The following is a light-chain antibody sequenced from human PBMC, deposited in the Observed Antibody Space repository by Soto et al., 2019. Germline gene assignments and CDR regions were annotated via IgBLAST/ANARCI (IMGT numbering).Light chain of an antibody. CDR1: QSVLYSSNNKNY. V-gene: IGKV4-1*01. J-gene: IGKJ5*01. CDR3: QQYYSTPIT. CDR2: WAS. Sequence: ILMTPSPYALAVSMGGRSTINCKSSQSVLYSSNNKNYLAWYQQKPGQPPKLLIYWASTRESGVPDRFSGSGSGTDFTLTISSLQAEDVAVYYCQQYYSTPITFGQGTRLEIK.